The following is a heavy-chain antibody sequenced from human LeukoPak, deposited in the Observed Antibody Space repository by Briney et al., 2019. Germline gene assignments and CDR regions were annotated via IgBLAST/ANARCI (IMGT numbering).Heavy chain of an antibody. CDR2: VSGSGGAT. J-gene: IGHJ6*03. CDR1: GFTFNNYA. CDR3: AKNRGGAYKYYMDV. V-gene: IGHV3-23*01. D-gene: IGHD1-26*01. Sequence: GGSLRLSCAASGFTFNNYAMSWVRQAPGMGLEWLSYVSGSGGATYYAASVKGRFTISRDNSKNTVYLHMGSLRAEDTAVYYCAKNRGGAYKYYMDVWGNGTTVTVSS.